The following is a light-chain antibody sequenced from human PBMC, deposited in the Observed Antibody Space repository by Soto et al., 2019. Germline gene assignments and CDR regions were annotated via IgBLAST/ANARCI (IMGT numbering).Light chain of an antibody. CDR1: QNVSTS. CDR2: DAT. CDR3: QQSDVSPRT. V-gene: IGKV1-39*01. J-gene: IGKJ1*01. Sequence: DIQLTQSPSTLSASVGDSVTITCRASQNVSTSLAWYQQRPGKAPNLLIYDATRLHSGVPPRFSGSGYGTDFTLTITSLQLEDFATYYCQQSDVSPRTFGQGTKVDIK.